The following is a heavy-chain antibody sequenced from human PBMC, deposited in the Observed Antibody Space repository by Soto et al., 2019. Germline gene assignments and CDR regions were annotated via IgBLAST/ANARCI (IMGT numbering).Heavy chain of an antibody. CDR2: IIPIFGTA. D-gene: IGHD3-16*01. V-gene: IGHV1-69*06. J-gene: IGHJ4*01. Sequence: SVKVSSKASGGTFSRYAISWVREAPGQGLEWMGRIIPIFGTANHAQKSQGTVTITADKSTSTAYMELSSLRSVDTAVYYCARGQLMGFGGVDGDYRG. CDR1: GGTFSRYA. CDR3: ARGQLMGFGGVDGDY.